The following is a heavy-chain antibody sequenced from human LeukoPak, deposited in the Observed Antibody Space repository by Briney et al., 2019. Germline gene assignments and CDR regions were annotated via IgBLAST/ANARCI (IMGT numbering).Heavy chain of an antibody. CDR2: ILSSGGST. D-gene: IGHD6-13*01. CDR3: AKDLADSSSWYSYYYMDV. V-gene: IGHV3-23*01. J-gene: IGHJ6*03. Sequence: GESLRLSCAASGFTFSNYAMTCVRQAPGKGLEWVSAILSSGGSTYYADYGKGRFTISRDNSKNTLSLQMNSLRAEDTAVYYCAKDLADSSSWYSYYYMDVWGKGTTVTISS. CDR1: GFTFSNYA.